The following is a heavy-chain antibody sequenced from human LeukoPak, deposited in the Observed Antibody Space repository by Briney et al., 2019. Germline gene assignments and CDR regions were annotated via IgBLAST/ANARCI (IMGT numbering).Heavy chain of an antibody. D-gene: IGHD3-9*01. CDR2: IYYSGST. J-gene: IGHJ5*02. CDR3: ARGPYYDILTGYSGAFDP. CDR1: GGSISSSSYY. Sequence: SETLSLTCTVSGGSISSSSYYWGWIRQPPGKGLEWIGSIYYSGSTYYNPSLKSRVTISVDTSKNQFSLKLSSVTAADTAVYYCARGPYYDILTGYSGAFDPWGQGTLVTVSS. V-gene: IGHV4-39*07.